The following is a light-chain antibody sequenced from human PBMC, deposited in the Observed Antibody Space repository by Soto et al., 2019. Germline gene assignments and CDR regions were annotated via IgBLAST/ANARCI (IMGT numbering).Light chain of an antibody. CDR2: GAS. Sequence: EIVLTQSPGTLSLSPWERATLSCRASQSVSSNLLAWYQEKPGQAPRLLIYGASSRATGIPDRFSGRGSGTDFTLTISRVEPEDFAVYYCQQYGTSLMTFGQGTKVDIK. CDR1: QSVSSNL. J-gene: IGKJ1*01. V-gene: IGKV3-20*01. CDR3: QQYGTSLMT.